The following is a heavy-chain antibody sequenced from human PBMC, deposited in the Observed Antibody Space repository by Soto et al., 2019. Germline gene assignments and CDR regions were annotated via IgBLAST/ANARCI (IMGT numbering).Heavy chain of an antibody. CDR1: GFTFSSYG. J-gene: IGHJ5*02. CDR3: ARESEPGYYYDSSGYYH. Sequence: PGGSLRLSCAASGFTFSSYGMHWVRQAPGKGLEWVAVIWYDGSNKYYADSVKGRFTISRDNSKNTLYLQMDSLRAEDTAVYYCARESEPGYYYDSSGYYHWGQGTLVTVSS. CDR2: IWYDGSNK. D-gene: IGHD3-22*01. V-gene: IGHV3-33*01.